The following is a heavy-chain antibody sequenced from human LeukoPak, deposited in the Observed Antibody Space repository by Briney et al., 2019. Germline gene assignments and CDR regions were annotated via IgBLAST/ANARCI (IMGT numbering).Heavy chain of an antibody. CDR3: ATDIVATIPDY. D-gene: IGHD5-12*01. CDR1: GYTFTGYY. Sequence: VSVKVSCMDSGYTFTGYYMHWVRQAPGQGREWMGWIYPNSGGTNYAQKFQGRVTITRHTPISTAYMELSRLRSDDTAVYYCATDIVATIPDYWGQGTLVTVSS. CDR2: IYPNSGGT. J-gene: IGHJ4*02. V-gene: IGHV1-2*02.